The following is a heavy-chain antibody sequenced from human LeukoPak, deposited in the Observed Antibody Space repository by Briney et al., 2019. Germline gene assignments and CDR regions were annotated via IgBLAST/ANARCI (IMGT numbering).Heavy chain of an antibody. CDR3: ARGYDSSGYYLSRWFDP. V-gene: IGHV4-39*01. J-gene: IGHJ5*02. CDR2: IYYSGST. D-gene: IGHD3-22*01. CDR1: GGSISSSSYY. Sequence: SETLSLTCTVSGGSISSSSYYWGWIRQPPGKRLEWIGSIYYSGSTYYNPSLKSRVTISVDTSKNQFSLKLSSVTAADTAVYYCARGYDSSGYYLSRWFDPWGQGTLVTVSS.